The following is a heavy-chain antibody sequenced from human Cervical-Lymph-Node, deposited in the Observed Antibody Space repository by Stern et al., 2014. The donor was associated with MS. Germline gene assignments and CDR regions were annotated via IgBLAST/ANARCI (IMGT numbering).Heavy chain of an antibody. CDR1: GYTFTNYA. CDR2: INTNTGNP. D-gene: IGHD6-13*01. J-gene: IGHJ4*02. V-gene: IGHV7-4-1*02. CDR3: ARGGGTYSGTWDDY. Sequence: VQLVESGSELKKPGASVKISCKASGYTFTNYAMNWVRQAPGQGLEWMGWINTNTGNPTYARGVTGRFVFSLYNAVSTAYLQISSLKAADTAVYYCARGGGTYSGTWDDYWGQGTLVTVSS.